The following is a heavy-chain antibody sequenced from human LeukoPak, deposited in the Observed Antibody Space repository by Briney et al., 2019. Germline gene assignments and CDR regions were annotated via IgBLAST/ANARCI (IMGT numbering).Heavy chain of an antibody. D-gene: IGHD6-6*01. J-gene: IGHJ4*02. CDR3: ARPTREYSSSSYYFDY. CDR2: IHHSGST. Sequence: PSETLSLPCTVSGRSISSSNYYWGWIRQPPGKGLEWIGKIHHSGSTYYNPSLKSRVTISVDTSKNQFSLKLSSVTAADAAVYYCARPTREYSSSSYYFDYWGQGILVTVSS. V-gene: IGHV4-39*01. CDR1: GRSISSSNYY.